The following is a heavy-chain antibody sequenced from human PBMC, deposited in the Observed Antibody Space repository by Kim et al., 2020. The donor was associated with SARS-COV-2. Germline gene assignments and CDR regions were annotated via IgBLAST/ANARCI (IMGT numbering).Heavy chain of an antibody. J-gene: IGHJ6*02. CDR2: ISYDGSNK. CDR3: ARDIGLAVVPAAPDHHYYYYGMDV. Sequence: GGSLRLSCAASGFTFSSYGMHWVRQAPGKGLEWVAVISYDGSNKYYADSVKGRFTISRDNSKNTLYLQMNSLRAEDTAVYYCARDIGLAVVPAAPDHHYYYYGMDVWGQGTTVTVSS. CDR1: GFTFSSYG. D-gene: IGHD2-2*01. V-gene: IGHV3-33*05.